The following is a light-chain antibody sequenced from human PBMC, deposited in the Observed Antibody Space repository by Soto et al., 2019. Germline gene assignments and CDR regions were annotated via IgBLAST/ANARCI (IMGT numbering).Light chain of an antibody. CDR3: QQYGSSGT. J-gene: IGKJ1*01. Sequence: ESVLTQSPGTLSLSPGERATLSCRASQSVSNNYLAWYQQKPGQAPRLLIYGASNRATDIPDRFSGSGSGTDFTLTISRLEPEDFAVYYCQQYGSSGTFGQGTKVDIK. CDR1: QSVSNNY. V-gene: IGKV3-20*01. CDR2: GAS.